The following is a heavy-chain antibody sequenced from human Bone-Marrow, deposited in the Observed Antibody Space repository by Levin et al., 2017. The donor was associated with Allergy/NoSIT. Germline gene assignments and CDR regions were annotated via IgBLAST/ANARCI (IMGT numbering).Heavy chain of an antibody. D-gene: IGHD2-2*01. V-gene: IGHV1-8*01. Sequence: ASVKVSCKASGYTFTSYDINWVRQATGQGLEWMGWMNPNSGNTGYAQKFQGRVTMTRNTSISTAYMELSSLRSEDTAVYYCARVCSSTSCPEGYDYGMDVWGQGTTVTVSS. CDR2: MNPNSGNT. CDR3: ARVCSSTSCPEGYDYGMDV. J-gene: IGHJ6*02. CDR1: GYTFTSYD.